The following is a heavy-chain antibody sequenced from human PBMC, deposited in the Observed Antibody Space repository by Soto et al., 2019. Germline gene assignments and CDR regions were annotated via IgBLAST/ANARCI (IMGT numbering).Heavy chain of an antibody. Sequence: GSLRLSCAASGFTFSSYWMSWVRQAPGKGLEWVANIKQDGSEEYYVDSVKGRFTISRDNAKNSLYLQMNSLRAEDTAVYYCARDLLRLRFLEWPAPYYYYGMDVWGQGTTVTVSS. J-gene: IGHJ6*02. D-gene: IGHD3-3*01. CDR3: ARDLLRLRFLEWPAPYYYYGMDV. V-gene: IGHV3-7*05. CDR1: GFTFSSYW. CDR2: IKQDGSEE.